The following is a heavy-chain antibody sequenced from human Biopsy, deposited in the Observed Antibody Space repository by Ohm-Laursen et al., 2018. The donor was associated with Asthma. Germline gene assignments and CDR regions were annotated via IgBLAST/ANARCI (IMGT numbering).Heavy chain of an antibody. CDR3: ARGDSSNWSHYYFDY. CDR1: GFSFSEFV. V-gene: IGHV3-30*03. D-gene: IGHD3-22*01. Sequence: SLRLSCAASGFSFSEFVMHWVRQAPGKGLEWVAVISYDGSTKYYADSVKGRFTISRDYSKNTLYLQMHSLRAEDTAVYYCARGDSSNWSHYYFDYWGQGTLVTDSS. CDR2: ISYDGSTK. J-gene: IGHJ4*02.